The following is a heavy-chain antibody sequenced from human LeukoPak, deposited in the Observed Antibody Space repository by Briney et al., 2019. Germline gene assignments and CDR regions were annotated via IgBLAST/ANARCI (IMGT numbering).Heavy chain of an antibody. D-gene: IGHD5-12*01. CDR1: GFTFSTYG. Sequence: PGGSLRLSCAASGFTFSTYGMSWVRQAPGKGLEWLSYISGSSSAINYADSVKGRFTISRDNAKNSLFLQMNSLRAEDTAVYYCATYSGYDRIFDYWGQGTLVTVSS. CDR2: ISGSSSAI. V-gene: IGHV3-48*01. J-gene: IGHJ4*02. CDR3: ATYSGYDRIFDY.